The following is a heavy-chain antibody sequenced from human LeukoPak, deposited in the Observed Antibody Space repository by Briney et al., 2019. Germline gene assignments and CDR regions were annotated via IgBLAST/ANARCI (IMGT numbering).Heavy chain of an antibody. CDR2: ISSSGSTI. D-gene: IGHD4-23*01. Sequence: GGSLRLSCAASGFTFSSYEMNWVRQAPGKGLEWVSYISSSGSTIYYADSVKGRFTISRDNAKNSLYLQMNSLRAEDTAVYYCARVGGGNSMARAFDIWGQGTMVTVSS. J-gene: IGHJ3*02. CDR3: ARVGGGNSMARAFDI. V-gene: IGHV3-48*03. CDR1: GFTFSSYE.